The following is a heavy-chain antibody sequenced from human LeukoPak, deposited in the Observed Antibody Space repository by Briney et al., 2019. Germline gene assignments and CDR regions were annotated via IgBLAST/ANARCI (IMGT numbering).Heavy chain of an antibody. V-gene: IGHV3-30*04. CDR3: ASSYSSSWYDSYFQH. J-gene: IGHJ1*01. D-gene: IGHD6-13*01. Sequence: GGSLRLSCAASGFTFSRYAVHWVRQAPGKGLEWVAIISYDGSSKYYADSVKGRFTISRDNSKNTLYLQMNSLRAEDPALYYCASSYSSSWYDSYFQHWGQGTLVIVSS. CDR1: GFTFSRYA. CDR2: ISYDGSSK.